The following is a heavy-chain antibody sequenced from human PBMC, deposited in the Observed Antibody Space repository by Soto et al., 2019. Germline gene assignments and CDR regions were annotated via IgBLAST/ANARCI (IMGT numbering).Heavy chain of an antibody. CDR2: IYKSATT. CDR1: GDSISNLDYF. CDR3: ARGRYCLTGRCFPNWFDS. Sequence: SETLSLTCSVSGDSISNLDYFWAWIRQPPGQALEYVGYIYKSATTYDNPSFESRVAISVDTSKSQVSLNVTSVTAADTAVYFCARGRYCLTGRCFPNWFDSWGQGALVTVSS. J-gene: IGHJ5*01. D-gene: IGHD7-27*01. V-gene: IGHV4-30-4*01.